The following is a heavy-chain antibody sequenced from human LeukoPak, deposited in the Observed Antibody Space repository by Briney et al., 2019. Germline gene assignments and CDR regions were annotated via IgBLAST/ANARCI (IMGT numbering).Heavy chain of an antibody. J-gene: IGHJ4*02. CDR2: INHSRST. V-gene: IGHV4-34*01. CDR1: GGSFSGYY. D-gene: IGHD3-22*01. CDR3: ARKGGYYDSSGYYYY. Sequence: SETLSLNCAVYGGSFSGYYWSWIRQPPGKGLEWIGEINHSRSTNYNPSLKSRVTISVDTSKNQFSLKLSSVTAADTAVYYCARKGGYYDSSGYYYYWGQGTLVTVSS.